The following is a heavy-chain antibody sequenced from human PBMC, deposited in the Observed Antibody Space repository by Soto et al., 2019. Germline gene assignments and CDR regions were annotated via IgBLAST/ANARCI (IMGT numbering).Heavy chain of an antibody. V-gene: IGHV3-48*01. CDR1: GFTFSSYS. Sequence: GGSLRLSCAASGFTFSSYSMNWVRQAPGKGLEWVSYISSSSSTIYYADSVKGRFTISRDNAKNSLYLQMNSLRAEDTAVYYCARDNSDFWSGYFGVLNYYYYYYMDVWGKGTTVTVSS. D-gene: IGHD3-3*01. CDR2: ISSSSSTI. CDR3: ARDNSDFWSGYFGVLNYYYYYYMDV. J-gene: IGHJ6*03.